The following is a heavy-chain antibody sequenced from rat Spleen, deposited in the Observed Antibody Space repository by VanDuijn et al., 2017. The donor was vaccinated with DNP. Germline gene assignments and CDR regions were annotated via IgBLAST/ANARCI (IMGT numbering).Heavy chain of an antibody. V-gene: IGHV5-22*01. CDR2: ISYDGGPT. Sequence: EVQLVESGGGLVQPGWSLTLSCAASGFTFSDYYMAWVRQAPAKGLEWVAYISYDGGPTYNGDSVKGRFTISRDNAKSTLYLQMNSLRSEDMATYYCARPARGWFAYWGQGVMVTVSS. CDR1: GFTFSDYY. J-gene: IGHJ2*01. CDR3: ARPARGWFAY.